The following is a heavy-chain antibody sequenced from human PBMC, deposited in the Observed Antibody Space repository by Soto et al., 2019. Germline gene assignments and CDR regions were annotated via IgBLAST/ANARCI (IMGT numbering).Heavy chain of an antibody. D-gene: IGHD6-19*01. V-gene: IGHV1-3*01. CDR2: INAGNGNT. J-gene: IGHJ4*02. CDR3: ARDHPYSSGWGAGGY. Sequence: ASVKVSCKASGYTFTSYAMHWVRQAPGQRLEWMGWINAGNGNTKYSQKFQGRVTITRDTSASTAYMELSSLRSEDTAVYYCARDHPYSSGWGAGGYWGQGTLVTVSS. CDR1: GYTFTSYA.